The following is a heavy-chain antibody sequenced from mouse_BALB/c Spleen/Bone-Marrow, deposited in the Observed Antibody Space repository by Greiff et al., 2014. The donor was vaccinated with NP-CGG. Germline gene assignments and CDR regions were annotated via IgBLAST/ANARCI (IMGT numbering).Heavy chain of an antibody. CDR3: ARGGKLTGYCFDY. CDR1: GYAFSSYW. J-gene: IGHJ2*01. Sequence: VQLQQPXAELVRPGSSVKISCKASGYAFSSYWMNWVKRRPGQGLEWIGQIYPGDGDTNYNGNFKDKATLTTDKSSTTAYMQLSSLTSEDSAVYFCARGGKLTGYCFDYWGQGTTLTVSS. V-gene: IGHV1-80*01. CDR2: IYPGDGDT. D-gene: IGHD4-1*01.